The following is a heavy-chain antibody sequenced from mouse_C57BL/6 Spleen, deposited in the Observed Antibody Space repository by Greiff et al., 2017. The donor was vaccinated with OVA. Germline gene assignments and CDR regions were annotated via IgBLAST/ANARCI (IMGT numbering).Heavy chain of an antibody. CDR3: AARYDSSYGAMDY. D-gene: IGHD1-1*01. CDR1: GYTFTSYW. CDR2: INPSSGYT. J-gene: IGHJ4*01. Sequence: VQLQQSGAELAKPGASVKLSCKASGYTFTSYWMHWVKQRPGQGLEWIGYINPSSGYTKYNQKFKDKATLTADKSSSTAYMQLSSRTYEDASVYYCAARYDSSYGAMDYWGQGTSVTVSS. V-gene: IGHV1-7*01.